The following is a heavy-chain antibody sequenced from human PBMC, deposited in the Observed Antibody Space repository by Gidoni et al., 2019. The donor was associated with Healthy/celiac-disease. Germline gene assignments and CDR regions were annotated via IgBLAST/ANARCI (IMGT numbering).Heavy chain of an antibody. CDR2: ISSSGSTI. V-gene: IGHV3-11*01. CDR1: GFTFSDYY. CDR3: ARILWFGDFVSYNWFDP. Sequence: SGFTFSDYYMSWIRQAPGKGLEWVSYISSSGSTIYYADSVKGRFTISRDNAKNSLYLQMNSLRAEDTAVYYCARILWFGDFVSYNWFDPWGQGTLVTVSS. J-gene: IGHJ5*02. D-gene: IGHD3-10*01.